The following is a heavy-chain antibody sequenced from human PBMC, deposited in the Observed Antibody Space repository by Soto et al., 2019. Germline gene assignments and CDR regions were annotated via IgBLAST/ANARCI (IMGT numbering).Heavy chain of an antibody. D-gene: IGHD2-15*01. CDR3: ARGNTLDL. V-gene: IGHV3-7*04. J-gene: IGHJ6*02. Sequence: GGSLRLSCAASGFIFSNEWMTWVRQAPGTGLECVVNIKQDGSEKYYLDSVKGRFTISRDNAKNSLHLQLNSLRADDTAVYYCARGNTLDLWGQGTTVTVSS. CDR2: IKQDGSEK. CDR1: GFIFSNEW.